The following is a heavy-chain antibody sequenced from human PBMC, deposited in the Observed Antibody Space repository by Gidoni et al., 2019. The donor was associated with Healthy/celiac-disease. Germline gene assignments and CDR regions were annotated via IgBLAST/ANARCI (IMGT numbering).Heavy chain of an antibody. CDR2: IKSKTDGGTT. D-gene: IGHD2-15*01. CDR1: GFTFSNAW. J-gene: IGHJ6*02. Sequence: EVQLVESGGGLVKPGGSLRLSCAASGFTFSNAWMSWVRPAPGKGLEWVGRIKSKTDGGTTDYAAPVKGRFTISRDDSKNTLYLQMNSLKTEDTAVYYCTTTRSGYYFFYGMDVWGQGTTVTVSS. CDR3: TTTRSGYYFFYGMDV. V-gene: IGHV3-15*01.